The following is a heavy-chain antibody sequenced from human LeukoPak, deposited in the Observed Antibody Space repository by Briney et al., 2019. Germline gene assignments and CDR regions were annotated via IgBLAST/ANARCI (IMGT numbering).Heavy chain of an antibody. D-gene: IGHD3-3*01. CDR3: ARLLQYYDFSGGTLPHWFDP. V-gene: IGHV5-51*01. J-gene: IGHJ5*02. CDR1: GYSFTSYW. CDR2: IYPGDSDT. Sequence: GESLKISCKGSGYSFTSYWIGWVRQMLGKGLEWMGIIYPGDSDTRYSPSFQGQVTISADKSISTAYLQWRSLKASETAMYYCARLLQYYDFSGGTLPHWFDPWGQGTLVTVSS.